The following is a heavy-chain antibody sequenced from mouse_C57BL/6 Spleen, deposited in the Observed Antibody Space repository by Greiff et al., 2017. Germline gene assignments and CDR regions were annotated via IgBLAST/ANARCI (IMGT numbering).Heavy chain of an antibody. Sequence: QVQLKQSGPELVKPGASVKISCKASGYSFTSYYIHWVKQRPGQGLEWIGWIYPGSGNTKYNEKFKGKATLTADTSSSTAYMQLSSLTSEDSAVYYCARVPHYYGSKGYAMDYWGQGTSVTVSS. CDR1: GYSFTSYY. CDR3: ARVPHYYGSKGYAMDY. J-gene: IGHJ4*01. CDR2: IYPGSGNT. V-gene: IGHV1-66*01. D-gene: IGHD1-1*01.